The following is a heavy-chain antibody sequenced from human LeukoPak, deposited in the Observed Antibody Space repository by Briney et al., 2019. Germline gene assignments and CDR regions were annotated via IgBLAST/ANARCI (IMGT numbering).Heavy chain of an antibody. V-gene: IGHV5-51*01. CDR1: GYNFTNYW. D-gene: IGHD2-2*01. Sequence: GESLKISCKGSGYNFTNYWIGWVRQMPGKGLEWMGIIYPGDSDTRYSPSFQGQVTISADKSISTAYLQWSSLKAPDTAIFYCARHFSSSASCFEGYYYYMDVWGKGTTVTVSS. J-gene: IGHJ6*03. CDR3: ARHFSSSASCFEGYYYYMDV. CDR2: IYPGDSDT.